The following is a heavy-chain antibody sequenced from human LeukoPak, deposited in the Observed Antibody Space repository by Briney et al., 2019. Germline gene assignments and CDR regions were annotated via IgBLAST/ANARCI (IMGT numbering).Heavy chain of an antibody. CDR1: GFTFSDYY. CDR3: AKNSAYCGGDCYGLFDY. J-gene: IGHJ4*02. Sequence: PGGSLRLSCAASGFTFSDYYMSWIRQAPGKGLEGVSYISSSGSTIYYADSVKGRFTISRDNAKNSLYLQMNSLRAEDTAVYYCAKNSAYCGGDCYGLFDYWGQGTLVTVSS. V-gene: IGHV3-11*04. CDR2: ISSSGSTI. D-gene: IGHD2-21*02.